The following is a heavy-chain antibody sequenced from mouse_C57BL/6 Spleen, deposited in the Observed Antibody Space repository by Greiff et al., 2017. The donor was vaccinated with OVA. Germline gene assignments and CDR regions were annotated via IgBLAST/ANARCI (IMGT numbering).Heavy chain of an antibody. CDR3: ARWGSTSAMDY. V-gene: IGHV1-69*01. CDR1: GYTFTSYW. J-gene: IGHJ4*01. Sequence: QVQLQQPGAELVMPGASVKLSCKASGYTFTSYWMHWVKQRPGQGLEWIGEIDPSDSYTNYNQKFKGKSTLTVDKSSSTAYMQLSSLTSEDSAVYYCARWGSTSAMDYWGQGTSVTVSS. CDR2: IDPSDSYT. D-gene: IGHD2-14*01.